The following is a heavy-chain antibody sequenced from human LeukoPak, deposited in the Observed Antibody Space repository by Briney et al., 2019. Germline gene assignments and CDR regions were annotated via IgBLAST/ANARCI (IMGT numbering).Heavy chain of an antibody. J-gene: IGHJ5*02. D-gene: IGHD3-10*01. CDR2: ISYDGSNK. CDR1: GFTFSSYG. CDR3: ARDMVRGELWFDP. V-gene: IGHV3-30*03. Sequence: PGRSLRLSCAASGFTFSSYGMHWVRQAPGKGLEWVAVISYDGSNKYYADSVKGRFTISRDNAKNSLYLQMNSLRAEDTAVYYCARDMVRGELWFDPWGQGTLVTVSS.